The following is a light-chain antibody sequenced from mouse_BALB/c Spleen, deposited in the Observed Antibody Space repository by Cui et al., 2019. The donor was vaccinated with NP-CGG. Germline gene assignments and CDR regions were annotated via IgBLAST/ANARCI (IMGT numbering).Light chain of an antibody. CDR3: VLWYSNHWV. Sequence: QAVVTPESALTTSPGETVTLTCRSSTGAVTTTNYANWVQEKPDHLFTGLIGGTNNRAPGVPARFSGSLIGDKAALTITGAQTEEEAIYFCVLWYSNHWVFGGGTKLTVL. J-gene: IGLJ1*01. CDR1: TGAVTTTNY. CDR2: GTN. V-gene: IGLV1*01.